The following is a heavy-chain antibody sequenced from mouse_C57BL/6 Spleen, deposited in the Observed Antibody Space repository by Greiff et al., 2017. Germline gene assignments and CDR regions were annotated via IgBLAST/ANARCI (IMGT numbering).Heavy chain of an antibody. D-gene: IGHD2-12*01. CDR3: ASSYDYPAMDY. Sequence: VQLQQSVAELVRPGASVKMSCTASGFNFTNTCMNWVKQRPEQGLEWIGRIDPASGNTKYTPKFPGKATITADTSSNTAYLQLSSLTSEDTAIYYCASSYDYPAMDYWGQGTSVTVSS. V-gene: IGHV14-3*01. CDR1: GFNFTNTC. CDR2: IDPASGNT. J-gene: IGHJ4*01.